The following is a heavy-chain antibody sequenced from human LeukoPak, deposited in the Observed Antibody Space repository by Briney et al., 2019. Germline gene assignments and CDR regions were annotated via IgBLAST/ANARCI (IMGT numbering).Heavy chain of an antibody. V-gene: IGHV3-21*01. Sequence: PGGSLSLSCADSGFILVGYTVSWLRHALGRGLQCVSSITSGSNFVVCIDSVKGRFTVSRDNAENSVYLQIERLRAYNTVVYYCAARPDLPGCFDYWGQGTLVTVSS. CDR1: GFILVGYT. D-gene: IGHD6-6*01. J-gene: IGHJ4*02. CDR2: ITSGSNFV. CDR3: AARPDLPGCFDY.